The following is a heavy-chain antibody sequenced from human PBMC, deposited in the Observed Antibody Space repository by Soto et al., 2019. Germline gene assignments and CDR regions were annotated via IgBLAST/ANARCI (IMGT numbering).Heavy chain of an antibody. Sequence: GGSLRLSCAASGFTFSSYAMHWFRQAPGKGLEWVAVISYDGSNKYYADSVKGRFTISRDNSKNTLYLQMNSLRAEDTAVYYCARVPSSSGRAHFDYWGQGTLVTVS. CDR1: GFTFSSYA. J-gene: IGHJ4*02. D-gene: IGHD2-15*01. CDR2: ISYDGSNK. V-gene: IGHV3-30-3*01. CDR3: ARVPSSSGRAHFDY.